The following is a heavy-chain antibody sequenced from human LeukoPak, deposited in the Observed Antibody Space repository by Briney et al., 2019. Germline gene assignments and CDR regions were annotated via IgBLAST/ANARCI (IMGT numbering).Heavy chain of an antibody. D-gene: IGHD3-16*01. CDR1: GYMFTRHY. CDR3: AREGGGLGYFDS. CDR2: INPSDGST. Sequence: GASVKVSCKATGYMFTRHYIHWVRQAPGQGLEWMGIINPSDGSTNYAQKFQGRVTMTTDTFTTTVYMELSSLRSEDTAVYYCAREGGGLGYFDSWGQGTLVTVSS. J-gene: IGHJ4*02. V-gene: IGHV1-46*01.